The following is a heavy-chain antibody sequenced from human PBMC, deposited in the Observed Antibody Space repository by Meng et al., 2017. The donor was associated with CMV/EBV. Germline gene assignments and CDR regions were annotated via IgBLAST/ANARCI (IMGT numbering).Heavy chain of an antibody. D-gene: IGHD6-6*01. V-gene: IGHV1-69*16. CDR1: GGTFSSYT. CDR3: ARVNSSSFGYYYYGMDV. CDR2: IIPILGIA. J-gene: IGHJ6*02. Sequence: KVSCKASGGTFSSYTISWVRQAPGQGLEWMGRIIPILGIANYAQKFQGRVTITTDESTSTAYMELSSLRFEDTAVYYCARVNSSSFGYYYYGMDVWGQGTTVTVSS.